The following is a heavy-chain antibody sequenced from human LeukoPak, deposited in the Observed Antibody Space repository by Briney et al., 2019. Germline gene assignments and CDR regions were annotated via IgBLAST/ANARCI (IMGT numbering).Heavy chain of an antibody. J-gene: IGHJ6*04. D-gene: IGHD3-10*01. V-gene: IGHV4-61*01. CDR3: ARDHYYGSGDDYYYYYGMDV. CDR1: GGSVSSGSYY. Sequence: SETLSLTCTVSGGSVSSGSYYWSWIRQPPGKELEWIGYIYYSGSTNYNPSLKSRVTISVDTSKNQFSLKLSSVTAADTAVYYCARDHYYGSGDDYYYYYGMDVWGKGTTVTVSS. CDR2: IYYSGST.